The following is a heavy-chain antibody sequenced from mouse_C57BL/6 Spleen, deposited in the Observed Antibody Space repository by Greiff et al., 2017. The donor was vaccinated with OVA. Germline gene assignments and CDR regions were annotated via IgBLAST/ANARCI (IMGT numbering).Heavy chain of an antibody. Sequence: EVKLQQSGPELVKPGASVKISCKASGYTFTDYYMNWVKQSHGKSLEWIGDLNPNNGGTSYNQKFKGKATLTVDKSSSTAYRELRSLTSEDSAVYYCARREFYGSSPFDYWGQGTTLTVSS. D-gene: IGHD1-1*01. J-gene: IGHJ2*01. CDR2: LNPNNGGT. CDR1: GYTFTDYY. V-gene: IGHV1-26*01. CDR3: ARREFYGSSPFDY.